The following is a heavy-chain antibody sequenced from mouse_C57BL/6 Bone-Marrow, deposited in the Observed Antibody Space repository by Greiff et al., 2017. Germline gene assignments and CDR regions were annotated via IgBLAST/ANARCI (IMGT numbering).Heavy chain of an antibody. Sequence: DVQLQESGPELVKPGASVKISCKASGYSFTGYYMNWVKQSPEKSLEWIGEINPSTGGTTYNQKFKAKATLTVDKSSSTAYMQLKSLTSEDSAVYYCARRGITPWFAYWGQGTLVTVSA. CDR3: ARRGITPWFAY. V-gene: IGHV1-42*01. CDR2: INPSTGGT. CDR1: GYSFTGYY. J-gene: IGHJ3*01. D-gene: IGHD1-1*01.